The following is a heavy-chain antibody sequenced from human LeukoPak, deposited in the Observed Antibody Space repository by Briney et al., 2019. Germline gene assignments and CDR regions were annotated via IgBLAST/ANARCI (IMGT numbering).Heavy chain of an antibody. CDR3: ARDLGYDSSGYSDY. CDR1: GYTFTSYG. Sequence: VASVKVSCKASGYTFTSYGISWVRQAPGQGLEWMGWISAYNGNTNYAQKLQGRVTMTTDTSTSTAYMELRSLRSDDTAVYYCARDLGYDSSGYSDYWGQGTLVTVSS. V-gene: IGHV1-18*01. CDR2: ISAYNGNT. J-gene: IGHJ4*02. D-gene: IGHD3-22*01.